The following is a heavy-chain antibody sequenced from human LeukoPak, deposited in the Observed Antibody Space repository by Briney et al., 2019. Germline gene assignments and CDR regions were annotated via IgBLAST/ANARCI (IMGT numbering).Heavy chain of an antibody. D-gene: IGHD5-18*01. V-gene: IGHV4-59*08. J-gene: IGHJ3*02. CDR2: IYYSGST. CDR1: GGSISSYY. CDR3: ARPGVGSGRYGAFDT. Sequence: PSETLSLTCTVSGGSISSYYWSWIRQPPGKGLEWIGYIYYSGSTNYNPSFESRVTMSVDTSKSQFSLKLRSVTAADTAVYYCARPGVGSGRYGAFDTWGQGTMVTVSS.